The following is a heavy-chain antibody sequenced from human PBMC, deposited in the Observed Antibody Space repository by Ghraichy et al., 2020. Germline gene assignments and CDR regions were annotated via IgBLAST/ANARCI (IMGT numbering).Heavy chain of an antibody. CDR1: GFTFSSYD. V-gene: IGHV3-23*01. J-gene: IGHJ4*02. Sequence: GGSLRLSCAASGFTFSSYDMNWVRQAPGEGLEWVSSISGSGGRTYYADSVKGRFTISRDNSKNMLYLQMNSLRVEDTAIYYCAKGGGGYSPFDYWGQGALVTVSS. CDR3: AKGGGGYSPFDY. D-gene: IGHD5-12*01. CDR2: ISGSGGRT.